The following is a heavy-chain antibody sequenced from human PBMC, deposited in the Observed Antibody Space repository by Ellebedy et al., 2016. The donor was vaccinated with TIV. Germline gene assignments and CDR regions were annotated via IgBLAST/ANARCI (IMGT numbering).Heavy chain of an antibody. CDR1: RFTFSNYW. Sequence: GGSLRLSXEASRFTFSNYWMTWVRQAPGKGLKWVANIKQDGSETHYMSSVKGRFTISRDNAKNSLYLQMSSLRVEDTAVYYCARESDSGSWYQDGWGQGTLVAVSS. CDR3: ARESDSGSWYQDG. J-gene: IGHJ4*02. V-gene: IGHV3-7*01. D-gene: IGHD6-13*01. CDR2: IKQDGSET.